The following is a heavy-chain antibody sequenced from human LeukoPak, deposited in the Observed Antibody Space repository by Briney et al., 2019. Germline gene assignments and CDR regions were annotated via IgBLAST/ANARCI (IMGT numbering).Heavy chain of an antibody. Sequence: PSETLSLTCTVSGGSISSSSYYWGWIRQPPGKGLEWIGSIYSSGRTYYNPSLKRRVTISVDTSKNQFSLKLSSMTAADTAVYYCATLDGYFDYWSQGTLVTVSS. CDR1: GGSISSSSYY. CDR3: ATLDGYFDY. CDR2: IYSSGRT. V-gene: IGHV4-39*01. J-gene: IGHJ4*02. D-gene: IGHD5-24*01.